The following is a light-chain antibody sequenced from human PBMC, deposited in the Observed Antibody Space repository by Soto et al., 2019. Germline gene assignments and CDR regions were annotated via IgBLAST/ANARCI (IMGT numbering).Light chain of an antibody. Sequence: EIVMTPSPATLSVSPGERATLFCRASQSVSSNLAWYQQKPGQAPRLLIYGASTRATGIPARFSGSGSGTEFTLTSSSLQPEDFAVYYCQQYNNWPQTFGQGTKVDIK. CDR1: QSVSSN. V-gene: IGKV3-15*01. CDR2: GAS. CDR3: QQYNNWPQT. J-gene: IGKJ1*01.